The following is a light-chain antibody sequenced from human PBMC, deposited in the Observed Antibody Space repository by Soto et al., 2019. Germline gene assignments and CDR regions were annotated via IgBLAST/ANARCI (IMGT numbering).Light chain of an antibody. V-gene: IGKV1-39*01. CDR2: AAS. CDR1: QSISSW. CDR3: QQSYTAPPT. J-gene: IGKJ1*01. Sequence: IQMTQSPSSLSASVGDRVTITCRASQSISSWLAWYQQKPGKAPKLLIYAASNLHSGVPSSFSGSGFGTDFTLTISGLQSEDFATYHCQQSYTAPPTFGQGTKVDI.